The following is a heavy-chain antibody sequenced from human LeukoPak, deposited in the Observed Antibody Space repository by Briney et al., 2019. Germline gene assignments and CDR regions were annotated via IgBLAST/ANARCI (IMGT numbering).Heavy chain of an antibody. CDR3: AGGRPHGNDY. J-gene: IGHJ4*02. V-gene: IGHV3-74*01. Sequence: GGSLRLSCAASGFTFSSYWMNWVRQAPGKGLVWVSRIASDGSSTTYADSVKGRFSISRDNAKNTLYLQMNSLRVEDTAVYYCAGGRPHGNDYWGQGTLVTVSS. D-gene: IGHD4-23*01. CDR2: IASDGSST. CDR1: GFTFSSYW.